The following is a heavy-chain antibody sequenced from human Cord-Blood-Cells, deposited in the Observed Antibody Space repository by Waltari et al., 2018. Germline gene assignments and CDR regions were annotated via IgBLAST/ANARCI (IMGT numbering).Heavy chain of an antibody. CDR3: ARGKPPSSSIDY. Sequence: QVQLQQWGAGLLKPSETLSLTCAVYGGSFSGYYWSWIRQPPGKGLEWIGEINHSGSTNYNPSLKSRVTISVDTSKNQFSLKLSSVTAADTDVYYCARGKPPSSSIDYWGQGTLVTVSS. J-gene: IGHJ4*02. D-gene: IGHD6-6*01. CDR2: INHSGST. CDR1: GGSFSGYY. V-gene: IGHV4-34*01.